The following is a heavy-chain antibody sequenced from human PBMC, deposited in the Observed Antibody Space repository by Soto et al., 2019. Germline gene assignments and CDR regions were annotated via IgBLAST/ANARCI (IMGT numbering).Heavy chain of an antibody. CDR2: INESGST. D-gene: IGHD4-17*01. CDR3: ARPSGYRYGPRKYHFDY. Sequence: QVQLQQWGAGLLKPSETLSLTCGVYGDSLSGYYWSWIRQSPGKGLEWIGEINESGSTNYNPSLKGRITISVDTSSNQFSLEASSVPAADPAVFYCARPSGYRYGPRKYHFDYWGQGALVTVSS. V-gene: IGHV4-34*01. J-gene: IGHJ4*02. CDR1: GDSLSGYY.